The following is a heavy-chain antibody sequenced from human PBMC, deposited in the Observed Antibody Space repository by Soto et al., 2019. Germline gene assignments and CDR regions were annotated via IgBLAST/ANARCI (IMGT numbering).Heavy chain of an antibody. CDR1: GVSIKTYY. D-gene: IGHD3-9*01. V-gene: IGHV4-4*07. J-gene: IGHJ5*02. CDR2: IYTTGSA. CDR3: ARDEYYDSNKWFDP. Sequence: SETLSLTCAVSGVSIKTYYWSWIRKPAGKGLEWIGRIYTTGSANHNPSLKSRVTMSVDTSKNQVSLKLTSVTAADAGVYYCARDEYYDSNKWFDPWGQGILVTVSS.